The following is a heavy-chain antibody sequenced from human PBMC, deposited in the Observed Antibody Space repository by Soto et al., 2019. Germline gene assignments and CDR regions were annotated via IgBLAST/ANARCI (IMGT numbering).Heavy chain of an antibody. J-gene: IGHJ6*03. CDR1: GFTFSSYA. V-gene: IGHV3-23*01. Sequence: EVQLLESGGGLVQPGGSLRLSCAASGFTFSSYAMSWVRQAPGKGLEWVSAISGSGGSTYYADSVKGRFTISRDNSKNTLYLQMNSLRAEDTAVYYWAKGRDFWSGDNYYYYMDVWGKGTTVTVSS. D-gene: IGHD3-3*01. CDR3: AKGRDFWSGDNYYYYMDV. CDR2: ISGSGGST.